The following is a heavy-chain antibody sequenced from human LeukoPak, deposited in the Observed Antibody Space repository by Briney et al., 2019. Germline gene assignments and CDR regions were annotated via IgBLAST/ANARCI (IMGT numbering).Heavy chain of an antibody. CDR3: AGGQSIAAAPSMDV. Sequence: ASVKVSCKASGGTFSSYAISWVRQAPGQGLEWMGGIIPIFGTANYAQKFQGRVTITADKSTSTAYMELSSLRSEDTAVYYCAGGQSIAAAPSMDVWGKGTTVTVSS. CDR2: IIPIFGTA. CDR1: GGTFSSYA. V-gene: IGHV1-69*06. J-gene: IGHJ6*03. D-gene: IGHD6-13*01.